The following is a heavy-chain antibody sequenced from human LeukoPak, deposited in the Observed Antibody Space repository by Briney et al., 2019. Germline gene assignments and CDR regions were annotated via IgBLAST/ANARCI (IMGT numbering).Heavy chain of an antibody. J-gene: IGHJ6*02. Sequence: SQTLSLTCAISGDSVSSISVAWNWIRQSPSRGLEWLGGTYYRSKWYYEYAVSVKSRINISPDTSKNQFSLQLTSVTPEDTAVYYCSLARSEYHYGMDVWGQGTTVTVSS. CDR2: TYYRSKWYY. CDR1: GDSVSSISVA. CDR3: SLARSEYHYGMDV. V-gene: IGHV6-1*01.